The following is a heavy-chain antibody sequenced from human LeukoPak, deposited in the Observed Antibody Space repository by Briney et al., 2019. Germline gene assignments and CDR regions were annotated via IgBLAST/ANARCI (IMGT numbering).Heavy chain of an antibody. V-gene: IGHV3-48*01. CDR2: ITGGSTTI. J-gene: IGHJ4*02. CDR1: GFTFSASN. Sequence: PGGSLRLSCEVSGFTFSASNMNWVRQAPGKGLEWVSYITGGSTTIYYADSVKGRFTISRDNAKNSLYLQMNSLRAEDTAVYYCARDYSTVTTFFDYWGQGTLVTVSS. D-gene: IGHD4-17*01. CDR3: ARDYSTVTTFFDY.